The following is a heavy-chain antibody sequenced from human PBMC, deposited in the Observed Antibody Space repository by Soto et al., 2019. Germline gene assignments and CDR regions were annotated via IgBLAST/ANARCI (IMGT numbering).Heavy chain of an antibody. CDR1: GYSFSNYW. CDR2: IYPGDSDT. D-gene: IGHD5-12*01. V-gene: IGHV5-51*01. Sequence: SLKISCKGSGYSFSNYWIGWVRQMPGKGLEWMGVIYPGDSDTTYSPSFQGQVTISADKSINTAYLQWSSLKASDTAMYYCARRMQMATIDFDYWGQGTLVTVSS. J-gene: IGHJ4*01. CDR3: ARRMQMATIDFDY.